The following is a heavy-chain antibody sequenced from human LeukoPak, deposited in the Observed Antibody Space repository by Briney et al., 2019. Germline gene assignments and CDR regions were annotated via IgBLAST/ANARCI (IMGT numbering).Heavy chain of an antibody. CDR1: GFTFSSYA. CDR2: ISSSGLTM. Sequence: SGGSLRLSCAASGFTFSSYAMSWVRQAPGRGLEWVSYISSSGLTMYYADSVKGRFTISRDNAKNSLYLQMNSLRAEDTGVYYCARRTTGDDYWGQGTLVTVSS. CDR3: ARRTTGDDY. V-gene: IGHV3-48*03. J-gene: IGHJ4*02. D-gene: IGHD4-17*01.